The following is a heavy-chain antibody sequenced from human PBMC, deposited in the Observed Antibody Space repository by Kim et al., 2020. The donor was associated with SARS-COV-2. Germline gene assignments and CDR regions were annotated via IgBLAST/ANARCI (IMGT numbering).Heavy chain of an antibody. Sequence: GGSLRLSSAASGLSFDDSAMNWVRQPPGKGLEWVAVISYDGRNKDYADSVKGRFTISRDNSKRTLYLQMNSLRVEDTAVYYCARGNYYESVSLSDYYNGMDVWGQGTTVTVSS. CDR1: GLSFDDSA. CDR3: ARGNYYESVSLSDYYNGMDV. V-gene: IGHV3-30-3*01. D-gene: IGHD3-10*01. J-gene: IGHJ6*02. CDR2: ISYDGRNK.